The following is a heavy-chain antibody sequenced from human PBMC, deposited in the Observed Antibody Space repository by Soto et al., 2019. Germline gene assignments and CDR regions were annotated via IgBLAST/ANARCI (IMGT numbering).Heavy chain of an antibody. V-gene: IGHV3-74*01. J-gene: IGHJ4*02. CDR3: AKGDSDYYFDS. D-gene: IGHD4-4*01. CDR1: RFTFGSYW. CDR2: INVDGTET. Sequence: GGSLRLSCTAPRFTFGSYWMHWVRQAPGRGLVWVSDINVDGTETWYADSVKGRFTISRDNDKKTLYLHMNSLRVDDTALYFCAKGDSDYYFDSLGQGTLVTVSS.